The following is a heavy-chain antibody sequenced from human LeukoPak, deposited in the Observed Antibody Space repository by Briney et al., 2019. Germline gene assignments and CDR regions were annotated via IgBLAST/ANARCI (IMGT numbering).Heavy chain of an antibody. V-gene: IGHV3-23*01. D-gene: IGHD3-22*01. CDR1: GFTFSSYA. CDR3: AKTLAHYDSSGWYYSDY. CDR2: ISGSGGST. Sequence: GGSLRLSCAASGFTFSSYAMSWVRQAPGKGLEWVSAISGSGGSTYYADSVKGRFTISRDNSKNTLYLQMNSLRAEDTAVYYCAKTLAHYDSSGWYYSDYWGQGTLVTVSS. J-gene: IGHJ4*02.